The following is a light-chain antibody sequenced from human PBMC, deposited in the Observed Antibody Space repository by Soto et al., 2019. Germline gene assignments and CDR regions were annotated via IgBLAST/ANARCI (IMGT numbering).Light chain of an antibody. V-gene: IGKV1-13*02. J-gene: IGKJ1*01. Sequence: IQVTQSPSTLSASVGDRVTITCRASQGISSALAWYQQKPGKAPKLLIYDASSLESGVPSRFSGSGSGTDFTLTINSLQPEDFATYYCQQSYSAPRTFGQGSKVDIK. CDR1: QGISSA. CDR3: QQSYSAPRT. CDR2: DAS.